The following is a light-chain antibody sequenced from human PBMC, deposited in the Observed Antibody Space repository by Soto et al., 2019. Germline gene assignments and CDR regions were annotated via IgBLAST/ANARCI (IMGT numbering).Light chain of an antibody. Sequence: EVVLTQSPGTLSLSRGERATLSCRASESVNNTYLAWYQQKPGQPPRLLIFGASNRATGSPDRFSCSGSGTDFTLTISRLEPEDFAVYYCQQYGSSLTWTFGQGTKVDIK. CDR1: ESVNNTY. CDR2: GAS. CDR3: QQYGSSLTWT. V-gene: IGKV3-20*01. J-gene: IGKJ1*01.